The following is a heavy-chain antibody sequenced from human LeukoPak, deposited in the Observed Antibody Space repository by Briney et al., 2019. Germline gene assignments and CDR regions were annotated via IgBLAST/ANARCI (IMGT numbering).Heavy chain of an antibody. V-gene: IGHV4-34*01. CDR2: INHSGST. Sequence: PSETLSLTCAVHGGSFSGYHWSWIRQPPGKGLEWIGEINHSGSTNYNPSLKSRVTISVDTSKNQFSLKLSSVTAADTAVYYCARGGGADIVVVVAATHFDYWGQGTLVTVSS. J-gene: IGHJ4*02. CDR3: ARGGGADIVVVVAATHFDY. CDR1: GGSFSGYH. D-gene: IGHD2-15*01.